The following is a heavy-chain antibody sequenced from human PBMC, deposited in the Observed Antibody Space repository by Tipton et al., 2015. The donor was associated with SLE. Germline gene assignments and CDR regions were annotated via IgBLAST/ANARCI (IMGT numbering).Heavy chain of an antibody. Sequence: GLVKPSETLSLTCTVSGGSISSSSYYWGWIRQSPGKGLEWIGEINHSGSTNYNPSLKSRVTISVDTSKKQFSLKVSSVTAADTAVYYCARAQRLVRWFDPWGQGTLVTVSS. CDR1: GGSISSSSYY. CDR3: ARAQRLVRWFDP. J-gene: IGHJ5*02. D-gene: IGHD6-13*01. CDR2: INHSGST. V-gene: IGHV4-39*07.